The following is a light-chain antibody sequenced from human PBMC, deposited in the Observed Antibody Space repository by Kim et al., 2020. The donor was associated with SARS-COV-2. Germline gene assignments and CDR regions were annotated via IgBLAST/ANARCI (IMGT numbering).Light chain of an antibody. CDR2: EAS. J-gene: IGKJ1*01. CDR3: QQTDSFPWT. V-gene: IGKV1-12*01. Sequence: DIQMTQSPSSVSASVGDRVTITCRASQGISDWLAWYQQRPGKAPKLLIYEASSLQSGVPSRFSGSGSGTDFTLTISRLQPEDFATYYCQQTDSFPWTFGQGTKVEIK. CDR1: QGISDW.